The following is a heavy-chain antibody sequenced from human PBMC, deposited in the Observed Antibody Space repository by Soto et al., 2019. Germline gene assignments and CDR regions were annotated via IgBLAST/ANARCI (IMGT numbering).Heavy chain of an antibody. J-gene: IGHJ3*02. V-gene: IGHV1-69*05. Sequence: ASVKVSCKASGGTFSSYAISWVRQAPGQGLEWMGGIIPIFGTANYAQKLQGRVTMTTDTSTSTAYMELRSLRSGDTAVYYCARVLIPPGIAVAGAFDIWGQGTMVTVSS. CDR2: IIPIFGTA. CDR1: GGTFSSYA. D-gene: IGHD6-19*01. CDR3: ARVLIPPGIAVAGAFDI.